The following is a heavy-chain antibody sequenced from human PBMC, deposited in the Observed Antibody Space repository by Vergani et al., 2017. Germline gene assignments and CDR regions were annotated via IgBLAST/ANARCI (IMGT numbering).Heavy chain of an antibody. V-gene: IGHV3-23*01. CDR1: GFTFSSYA. Sequence: EVQLLESGGGLVQPGGSLRLSCAASGFTFSSYAMSWVRQAPGKGLEWVSAISGSGGSTYYADSVKGRFTISRDNSKNTLYLQMNSLRAEDTAVYYCAKGVYCSSTSCYGYPNXFDPWGQGTLVTVSS. J-gene: IGHJ5*02. CDR2: ISGSGGST. D-gene: IGHD2-2*01. CDR3: AKGVYCSSTSCYGYPNXFDP.